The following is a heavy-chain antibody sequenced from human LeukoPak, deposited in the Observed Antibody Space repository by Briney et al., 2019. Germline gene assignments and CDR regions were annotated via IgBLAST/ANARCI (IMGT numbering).Heavy chain of an antibody. Sequence: PGGSLRLSCTASGLTFGDYAMSRFRQAPGKGLEWVGFIRSKAYGGTTEYAASVKGRFTISRDDSKSIAYLQMNSLKTEDTAVYYCTRGLESGTGFRLHYYYYGMDVWGQGTTVTVSS. CDR1: GLTFGDYA. J-gene: IGHJ6*02. V-gene: IGHV3-49*03. D-gene: IGHD1-14*01. CDR3: TRGLESGTGFRLHYYYYGMDV. CDR2: IRSKAYGGTT.